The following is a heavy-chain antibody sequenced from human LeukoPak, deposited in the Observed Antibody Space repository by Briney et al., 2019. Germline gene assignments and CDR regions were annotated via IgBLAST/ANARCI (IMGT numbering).Heavy chain of an antibody. D-gene: IGHD3-9*01. CDR1: GGTFSDYA. J-gene: IGHJ4*02. V-gene: IGHV1-3*01. CDR2: INAGNGNT. CDR3: ARAHYDILTGYRYFDY. Sequence: ASVKVSCKASGGTFSDYAMHWVRQAPGQRHEWMGWINAGNGNTKYSQKFQGRVTITRDTSASTAYMELSSLRSEDTAVYYCARAHYDILTGYRYFDYWGQGTLVTVSS.